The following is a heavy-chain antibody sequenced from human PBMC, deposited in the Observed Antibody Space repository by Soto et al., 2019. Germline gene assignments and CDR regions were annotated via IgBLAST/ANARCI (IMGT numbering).Heavy chain of an antibody. D-gene: IGHD2-2*01. CDR3: ARDADIVVVPAPDAFDI. J-gene: IGHJ3*02. Sequence: ASVKVSCKASGGTFTSYYMHWVRQAPXQGFEWMGIINPSGGSTSYAQKFQGRVTMTRDTSTSTVYMELSSLRSEDTAVYYCARDADIVVVPAPDAFDIWGQGTMVTVSS. CDR2: INPSGGST. CDR1: GGTFTSYY. V-gene: IGHV1-46*03.